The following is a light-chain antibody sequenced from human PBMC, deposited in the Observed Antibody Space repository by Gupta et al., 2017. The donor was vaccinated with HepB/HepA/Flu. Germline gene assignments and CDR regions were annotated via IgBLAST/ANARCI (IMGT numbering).Light chain of an antibody. CDR3: LQDYLYPRT. V-gene: IGKV1-6*01. J-gene: IGKJ1*01. Sequence: AVQLTQSPSSLSASVGDRVTITCRASRGIRNDLAWYQQKPGKAPKLLIFAASSLHSGVPSRFSGSGSGTDFTLKISGLQPEDFATYYCLQDYLYPRTLGPGTKVDFK. CDR2: AAS. CDR1: RGIRND.